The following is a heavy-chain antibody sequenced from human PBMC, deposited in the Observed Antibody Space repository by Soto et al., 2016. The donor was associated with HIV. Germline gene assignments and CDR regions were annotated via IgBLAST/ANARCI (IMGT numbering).Heavy chain of an antibody. D-gene: IGHD1-1*01. Sequence: QLQLQESGPGLVKPSETLSLTCTVSGGSISSSSYYWGWIRQPPGKGLEWIGSIYYSGSTYYKPSLKSRVTISADTSKNQFSLKLSSVTAADTTLYYCARQHLEQXSFDYVGPGIPGHRLL. CDR1: GGSISSSSYY. J-gene: IGHJ4*02. V-gene: IGHV4-39*01. CDR2: IYYSGST. CDR3: ARQHLEQXSFDY.